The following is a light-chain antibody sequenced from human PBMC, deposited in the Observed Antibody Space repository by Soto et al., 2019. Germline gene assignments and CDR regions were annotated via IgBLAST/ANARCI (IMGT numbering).Light chain of an antibody. Sequence: QSVLTQPPSASGTPGQRVTISCSGSSSNIGSNYVYWYQQLPGTAPKLLIYRNNQRPSGVPDRFSGSKSGTSASLAISGLRSEDEADYYCAAWDDSLGGVLGGGTKLTVL. CDR3: AAWDDSLGGV. J-gene: IGLJ2*01. CDR2: RNN. V-gene: IGLV1-47*01. CDR1: SSNIGSNY.